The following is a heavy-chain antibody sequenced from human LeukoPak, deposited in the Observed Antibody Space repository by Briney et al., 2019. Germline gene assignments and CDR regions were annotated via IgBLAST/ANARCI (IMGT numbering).Heavy chain of an antibody. Sequence: GGSLRLSCAASGFSFDSYAMSWVRQAPGKGLEWVAIIVRSGSTTYYADSVKGRFTISRDNSKNTLYLQMSSLRADDTAIYYCAKDAQSIGSYFDSWGQGSLVIVSS. J-gene: IGHJ4*02. CDR3: AKDAQSIGSYFDS. V-gene: IGHV3-23*01. CDR2: IVRSGSTT. D-gene: IGHD2/OR15-2a*01. CDR1: GFSFDSYA.